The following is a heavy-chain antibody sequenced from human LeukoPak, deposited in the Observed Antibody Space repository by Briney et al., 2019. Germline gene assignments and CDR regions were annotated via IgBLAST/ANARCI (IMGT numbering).Heavy chain of an antibody. V-gene: IGHV3-30*18. D-gene: IGHD3-22*01. CDR1: GFTFSSYG. Sequence: PGGSLRLSCAASGFTFSSYGMHWVRQAPGKGLEWVAVISYDGSNKYYADSVKGRFTISRDNSKNTLYLQMNSLRAEDTAVYYCAKDRDYYDSSAPYNWFDPWGQRTLVTVSS. J-gene: IGHJ5*02. CDR3: AKDRDYYDSSAPYNWFDP. CDR2: ISYDGSNK.